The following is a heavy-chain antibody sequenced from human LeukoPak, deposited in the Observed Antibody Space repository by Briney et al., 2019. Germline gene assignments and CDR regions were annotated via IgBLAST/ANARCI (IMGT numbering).Heavy chain of an antibody. V-gene: IGHV1-18*04. CDR1: GYTFTGYY. CDR3: ARDIRYGSGSYLIY. D-gene: IGHD3-10*01. CDR2: ISAYNGNT. Sequence: GASVKVSCKASGYTFTGYYMHWVRQAPGQGLEWMGWISAYNGNTNYAQKLQGRVTMTTDTSTSTAYMELRSLRSDDTAVYYCARDIRYGSGSYLIYWGQGTLVTVSS. J-gene: IGHJ4*02.